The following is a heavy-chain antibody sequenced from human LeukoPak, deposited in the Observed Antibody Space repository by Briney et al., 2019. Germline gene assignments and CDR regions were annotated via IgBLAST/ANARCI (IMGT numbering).Heavy chain of an antibody. Sequence: GVSLRLSCAASRFSFSNYAMSWVRQAPGKGLEWVSTIAPGSGSPDYAVSVRGRFTFSRDNSQNTLYLQMTSLTVDDMAVYYCAKLPIVPASGVRPGFDYWGEGTLVIVSS. CDR2: IAPGSGSP. CDR1: RFSFSNYA. D-gene: IGHD2-2*01. V-gene: IGHV3-23*01. J-gene: IGHJ4*02. CDR3: AKLPIVPASGVRPGFDY.